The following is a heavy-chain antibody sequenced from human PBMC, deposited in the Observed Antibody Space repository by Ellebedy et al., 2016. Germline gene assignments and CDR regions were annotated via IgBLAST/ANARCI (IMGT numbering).Heavy chain of an antibody. D-gene: IGHD6-19*01. CDR2: ISRSGSP. Sequence: GGSLRLSCAASGFTFSGFAMSWVRQAPGKGLEWVSTISRSGSPNYAASVRGRFTIPRDSSKDTLYLEMDSLRADDTAIYYCAKCRHSTGCLLDSWGPGNLVTVSS. CDR1: GFTFSGFA. J-gene: IGHJ4*02. CDR3: AKCRHSTGCLLDS. V-gene: IGHV3-23*01.